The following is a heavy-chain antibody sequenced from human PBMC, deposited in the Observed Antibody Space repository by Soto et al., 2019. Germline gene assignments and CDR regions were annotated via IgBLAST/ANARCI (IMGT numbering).Heavy chain of an antibody. V-gene: IGHV3-23*01. J-gene: IGHJ3*02. CDR3: AKVMPLRDCTSTSCLGAFDI. Sequence: EEQLLESGGGLVRPGGSLRLSCAASAFTFRSYAMSWVRQAPGKGLEWVSAITASADTTYYADSVKGLFTISRDNSKNTLYLRMNSLRAEDTAVYYCAKVMPLRDCTSTSCLGAFDIWGQGTMVTVS. CDR1: AFTFRSYA. CDR2: ITASADTT. D-gene: IGHD2-2*01.